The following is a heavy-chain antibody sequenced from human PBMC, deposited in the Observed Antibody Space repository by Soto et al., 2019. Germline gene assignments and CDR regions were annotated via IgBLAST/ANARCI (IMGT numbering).Heavy chain of an antibody. CDR2: ISAYNGNT. J-gene: IGHJ5*02. V-gene: IGHV1-18*01. CDR1: GYTFTSYG. D-gene: IGHD3-3*01. Sequence: APVKVSCKASGYTFTSYGISCVRQDPGQGLEWMGWISAYNGNTNYAQKLQGRVTMTTDTSTSTAYMELRSLRSDDTAVYYCARDNYDFWSGYQNWFDPWGQGTLVTVSS. CDR3: ARDNYDFWSGYQNWFDP.